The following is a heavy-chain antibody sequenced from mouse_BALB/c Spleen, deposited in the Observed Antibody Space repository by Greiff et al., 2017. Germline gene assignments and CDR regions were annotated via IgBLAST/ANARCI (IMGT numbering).Heavy chain of an antibody. V-gene: IGHV7-3*02. CDR3: ARAVIYAMDY. Sequence: EVKLMESGGGLVQPGGSLRLSCATSGFTFTDYYMSWVRQPPGKALEWLGFIRNKANGYTTEYSASVKGRFTISRDNSQSILYLQMNTLRAEDSATYYCARAVIYAMDYWGQGTSVTVSS. J-gene: IGHJ4*01. CDR1: GFTFTDYY. CDR2: IRNKANGYTT.